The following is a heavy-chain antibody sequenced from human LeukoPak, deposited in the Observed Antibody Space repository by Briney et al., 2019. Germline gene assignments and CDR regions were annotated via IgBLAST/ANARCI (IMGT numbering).Heavy chain of an antibody. J-gene: IGHJ4*02. CDR2: IYPGDSDT. D-gene: IGHD3-10*01. Sequence: GESLKISCKGSGYSFTSYWIGWVRQMPGKGLEWMGIIYPGDSDTRYSPSFQGQVTISADKSISTAYLQWSSLKASDTAMYDCARTRGSGSYQDYFDYWGQGTLVTVSS. CDR1: GYSFTSYW. CDR3: ARTRGSGSYQDYFDY. V-gene: IGHV5-51*01.